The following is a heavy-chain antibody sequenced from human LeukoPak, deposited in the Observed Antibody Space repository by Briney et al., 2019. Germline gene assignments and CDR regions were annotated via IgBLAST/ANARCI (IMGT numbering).Heavy chain of an antibody. J-gene: IGHJ6*02. CDR2: IDPSDSST. CDR1: GYTFTTYW. Sequence: GESLEISCKGSGYTFTTYWISWVRQMPGGGLEWMGRIDPSDSSTNYSPSFQGHVTISADKSISTAYLQWSSLRASDTAMYYCARLYSDAAYFWYYGMDVWGQGTTVTVSS. CDR3: ARLYSDAAYFWYYGMDV. D-gene: IGHD2-2*01. V-gene: IGHV5-10-1*01.